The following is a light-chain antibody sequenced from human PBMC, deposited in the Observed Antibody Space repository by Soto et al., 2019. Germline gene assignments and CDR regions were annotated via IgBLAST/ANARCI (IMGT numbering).Light chain of an antibody. CDR3: ETWDSNTVV. V-gene: IGLV4-60*02. Sequence: QLVLTQSSSASASLGSSVKLTCTLSSGHSSYIIAWHQQQPGKAPRYLMKLKGSGSYNKGSGVPDRFSGSSSGADRYLTISNLQFEDEADYYCETWDSNTVVFGGGTKLTVL. CDR1: SGHSSYI. J-gene: IGLJ2*01. CDR2: LKGSGSY.